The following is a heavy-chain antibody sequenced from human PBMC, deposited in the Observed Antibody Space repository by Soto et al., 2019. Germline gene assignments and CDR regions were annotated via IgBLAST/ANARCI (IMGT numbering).Heavy chain of an antibody. CDR1: GFSFSIHA. J-gene: IGHJ4*02. D-gene: IGHD3-22*01. CDR3: ASGAAFYYDTSRY. V-gene: IGHV3-30-3*01. Sequence: QVEFVESGGGVVQSGGSLRLSCAAPGFSFSIHALHWIRQATGEGLEWVAVMSPNGDNQYYADSVKGRFTISRDTSKSTLSLQMTSLRPEDTAVYYCASGAAFYYDTSRYWGQGTLVTVSS. CDR2: MSPNGDNQ.